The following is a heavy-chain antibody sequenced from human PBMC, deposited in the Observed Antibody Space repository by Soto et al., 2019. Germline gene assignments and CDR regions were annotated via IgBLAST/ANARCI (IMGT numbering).Heavy chain of an antibody. CDR3: ARHRPNSSGWYTDY. J-gene: IGHJ4*02. V-gene: IGHV4-39*01. CDR1: GGSISSSSYY. CDR2: ICYSGST. D-gene: IGHD6-19*01. Sequence: PSETLSLTCTVSGGSISSSSYYWGWIRQPPGKGLEWIGSICYSGSTYYNPSLKSRVTISVDTSKNQFSLKLSSVTAADTAVYYCARHRPNSSGWYTDYWGQGALVTVSS.